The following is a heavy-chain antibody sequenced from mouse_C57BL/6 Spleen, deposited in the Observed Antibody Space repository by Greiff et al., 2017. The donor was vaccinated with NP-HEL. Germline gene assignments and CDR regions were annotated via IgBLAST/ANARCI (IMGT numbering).Heavy chain of an antibody. J-gene: IGHJ1*03. CDR2: IDPSDSYT. D-gene: IGHD1-1*01. V-gene: IGHV1-50*01. CDR1: GYTFTSYW. Sequence: QVQLQQSGAELVKPGASVKLSCKASGYTFTSYWMQWVKQRPGQGLEWIGEIDPSDSYTNYNQKFKGKATLTVNTSSSTAYMQLSSLTSEDSAVYYCARIYGSSYWYFDVWGTGTTVTVSS. CDR3: ARIYGSSYWYFDV.